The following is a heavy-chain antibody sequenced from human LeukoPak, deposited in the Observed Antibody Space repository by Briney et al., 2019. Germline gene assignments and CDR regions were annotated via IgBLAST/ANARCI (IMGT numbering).Heavy chain of an antibody. CDR1: GYTFTSYY. Sequence: ASVKVSCKASGYTFTSYYMHWVRQAPGQGLEWMGIINPSGGSTSYAQKFQGRVTMTRDTSTSTVYMELSSLRSEDTAVYYCARDGFRHRGSDTAMVRTYGYMDVWGKGTTVTVSS. D-gene: IGHD5-18*01. J-gene: IGHJ6*03. CDR2: INPSGGST. V-gene: IGHV1-46*01. CDR3: ARDGFRHRGSDTAMVRTYGYMDV.